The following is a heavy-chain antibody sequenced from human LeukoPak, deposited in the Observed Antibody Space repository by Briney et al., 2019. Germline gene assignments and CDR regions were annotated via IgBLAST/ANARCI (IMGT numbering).Heavy chain of an antibody. CDR1: GFTFDDYA. V-gene: IGHV3-9*01. D-gene: IGHD3-10*01. CDR3: AKAPYGSGSYYSYFDY. Sequence: PGGSLRLSCAASGFTFDDYAMHWVRQAPGKGLEWVSGISWNSGSIGYADSVKGRFTISRDNAKNSLYLQMNSLRAEDTALYYCAKAPYGSGSYYSYFDYWGQGTLVTVSS. J-gene: IGHJ4*02. CDR2: ISWNSGSI.